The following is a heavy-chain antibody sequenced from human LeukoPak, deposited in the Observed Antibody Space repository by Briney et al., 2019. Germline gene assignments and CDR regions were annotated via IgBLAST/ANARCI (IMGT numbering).Heavy chain of an antibody. J-gene: IGHJ4*02. V-gene: IGHV3-23*01. D-gene: IGHD5-18*01. Sequence: PGGSLRLSCAASGFTFSSYAMSWVRHAPGKGLEWVSGISGSGGSTYYADSVKGRFTISRDNSKNTLYLQLNSLRVEGTAVYYCAKDIQLWLEGEGYWGQGTLVTVSS. CDR1: GFTFSSYA. CDR2: ISGSGGST. CDR3: AKDIQLWLEGEGY.